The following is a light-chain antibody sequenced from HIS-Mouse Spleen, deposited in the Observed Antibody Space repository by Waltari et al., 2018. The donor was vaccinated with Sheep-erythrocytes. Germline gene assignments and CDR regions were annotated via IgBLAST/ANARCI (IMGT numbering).Light chain of an antibody. CDR3: CSYAGSYNHV. CDR1: SGINVGTYR. V-gene: IGLV5-45*03. Sequence: QAVLTQPSSLSASPGASASLTCTLRSGINVGTYRIYWYQQKPGSPPQYLLRYKSDSGKHKGSGFPSRFSGSKDASANAGILLISGLQSEDEADYYCCSYAGSYNHVFATGTKVTVL. J-gene: IGLJ1*01. CDR2: YKSDSGK.